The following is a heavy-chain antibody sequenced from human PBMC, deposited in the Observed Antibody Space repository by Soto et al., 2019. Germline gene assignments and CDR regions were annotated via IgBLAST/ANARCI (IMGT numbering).Heavy chain of an antibody. V-gene: IGHV6-1*01. J-gene: IGHJ6*02. CDR1: GDSVSSNSAA. CDR2: TYYRSKWYN. Sequence: PSQTLSLTCAISGDSVSSNSAAWNWIRQSPSRGLEWLGRTYYRSKWYNDYAVSVKSRITINPDTSKNQFSLQLNSVTPEDTAVYYCARERAIAALLGGYYYGIDVWGHGPTVPVPS. D-gene: IGHD6-13*01. CDR3: ARERAIAALLGGYYYGIDV.